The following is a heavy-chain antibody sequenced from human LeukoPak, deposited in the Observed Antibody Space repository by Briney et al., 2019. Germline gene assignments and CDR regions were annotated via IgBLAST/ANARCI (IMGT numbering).Heavy chain of an antibody. Sequence: SETLSLTCTVSGASIRSSYWSWLRQPPGKGLEWIGSIYYSGSTYYNPSLKSRVTISVDTSKNQFSLKLSSVTAADTAVYYCARRVSYRNCFDPWGQGTLVTVSS. V-gene: IGHV4-59*05. CDR2: IYYSGST. J-gene: IGHJ5*02. CDR1: GASIRSSY. D-gene: IGHD1-26*01. CDR3: ARRVSYRNCFDP.